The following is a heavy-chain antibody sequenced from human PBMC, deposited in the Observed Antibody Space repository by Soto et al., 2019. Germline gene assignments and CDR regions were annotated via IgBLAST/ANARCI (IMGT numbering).Heavy chain of an antibody. J-gene: IGHJ6*02. CDR2: LYWDADQ. CDR1: GLSLRTTGVG. CDR3: VQSRCGGDCLEIYSSHAYNGLDV. Sequence: QVTLKESGPTLVKPTQTLTLTCTVSGLSLRTTGVGVGWVRQPPGKALEWLALLYWDADQRYSPSLRSRLTIAKDISEKQVVLTMNNMDTVDTATYYCVQSRCGGDCLEIYSSHAYNGLDVWGQGTTVTVSS. D-gene: IGHD2-21*02. V-gene: IGHV2-5*02.